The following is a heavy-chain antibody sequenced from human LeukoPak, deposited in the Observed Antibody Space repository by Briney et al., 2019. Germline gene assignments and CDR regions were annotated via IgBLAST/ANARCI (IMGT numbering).Heavy chain of an antibody. J-gene: IGHJ4*02. CDR2: INTNTGNP. CDR1: GGTFSSYA. CDR3: ARVTMVITHSPRESDY. Sequence: ASVKVSCKASGGTFSSYAISWVRQAPGQGLEWMGWINTNTGNPTYAQGFTGRFVFSLDTSVSTAYLQISSLKAEGTAVYYCARVTMVITHSPRESDYWGQGTLVTVSS. V-gene: IGHV7-4-1*02. D-gene: IGHD3-22*01.